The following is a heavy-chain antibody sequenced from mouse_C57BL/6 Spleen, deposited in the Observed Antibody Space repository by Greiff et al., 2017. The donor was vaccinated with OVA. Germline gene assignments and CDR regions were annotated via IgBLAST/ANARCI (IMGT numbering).Heavy chain of an antibody. Sequence: EVKLQESGPELVKPGASVKMSCKASGYTFTDYNMHWVKQSHGKSLEWIGYINPNNGGTSYNQKFKGKATLTVNKSSSTAYMELRSLTSEDSAVYYCASDWGYYAMDYWGQGTSVTVSS. V-gene: IGHV1-22*01. CDR1: GYTFTDYN. CDR3: ASDWGYYAMDY. J-gene: IGHJ4*01. CDR2: INPNNGGT.